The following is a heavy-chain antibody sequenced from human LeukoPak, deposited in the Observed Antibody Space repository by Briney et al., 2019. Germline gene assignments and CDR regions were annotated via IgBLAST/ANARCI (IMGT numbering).Heavy chain of an antibody. CDR3: AKEYYDSSGYHRPGAFDI. J-gene: IGHJ3*02. D-gene: IGHD3-22*01. CDR2: ISYDGSNE. CDR1: GFTFSSYG. V-gene: IGHV3-30*18. Sequence: GGSLRLSCAASGFTFSSYGMHWVRQAPGKGLEWVAVISYDGSNEYYADSVKGRFTISRDNSKSTLYLQMNSLRAEDTAVYYCAKEYYDSSGYHRPGAFDIWGQGTMVTVSS.